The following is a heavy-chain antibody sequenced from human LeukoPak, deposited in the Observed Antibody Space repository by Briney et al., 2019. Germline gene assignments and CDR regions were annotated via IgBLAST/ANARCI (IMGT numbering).Heavy chain of an antibody. CDR2: ISHSGST. CDR3: ARGWRSGYYLFDF. D-gene: IGHD3-22*01. Sequence: SETLSLTCAVSGYSISSGYYWGWIRQPPGKGLEWIGSISHSGSTYYNPSLKSRVTISVDTSKNQFSLKLSSATAADTAVYYCARGWRSGYYLFDFWGQGTLVTVSS. V-gene: IGHV4-38-2*01. J-gene: IGHJ4*02. CDR1: GYSISSGYY.